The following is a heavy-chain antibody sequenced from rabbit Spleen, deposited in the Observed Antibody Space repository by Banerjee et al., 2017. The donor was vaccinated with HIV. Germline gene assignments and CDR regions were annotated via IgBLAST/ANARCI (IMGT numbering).Heavy chain of an antibody. V-gene: IGHV1S40*01. CDR3: ARDYNAAAAGYGWDL. D-gene: IGHD6-1*01. CDR2: IDVRSSGST. J-gene: IGHJ4*01. Sequence: QSLEESGGDLVKPGASLTLTCTASGFTFSSSYLMCWVRQAPGKGLEWIASIDVRSSGSTWYASWAKGRFTISKTSSTTVTLQMTSLTDADTATYFCARDYNAAAAGYGWDLWGPGTLVTVS. CDR1: GFTFSSSYL.